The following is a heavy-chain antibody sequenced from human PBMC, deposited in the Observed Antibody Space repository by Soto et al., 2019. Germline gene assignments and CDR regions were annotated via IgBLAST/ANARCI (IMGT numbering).Heavy chain of an antibody. CDR3: ARHHSSGWYYYYYGMDV. CDR1: GGSISSYY. V-gene: IGHV4-59*08. Sequence: SETLSLTCAVSGGSISSYYWSWIRQPPGKGLEWIGYIYYSGSTNYNPSLKSRVTISVDTSKNQFSLKLSSVTAADTAVYYCARHHSSGWYYYYYGMDVWGQGTTVTVSS. CDR2: IYYSGST. J-gene: IGHJ6*02. D-gene: IGHD6-19*01.